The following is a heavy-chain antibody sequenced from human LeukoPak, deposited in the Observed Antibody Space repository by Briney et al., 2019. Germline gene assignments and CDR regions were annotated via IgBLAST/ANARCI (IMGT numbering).Heavy chain of an antibody. Sequence: EGSLRLSCAASGFTFSDYYMSWIRQAPGKGLEWVSYISSSSSYTNYADSVKGRFTISRDNAKNSLYLQMNSLRAEDTAVYYCARGSPGGSTSCYADYWGQGTLVTVSS. D-gene: IGHD2-2*01. CDR1: GFTFSDYY. CDR2: ISSSSSYT. V-gene: IGHV3-11*06. CDR3: ARGSPGGSTSCYADY. J-gene: IGHJ4*02.